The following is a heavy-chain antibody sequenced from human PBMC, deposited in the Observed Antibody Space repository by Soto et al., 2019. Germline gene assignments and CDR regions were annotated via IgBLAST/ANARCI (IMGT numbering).Heavy chain of an antibody. CDR3: AAPPGEQWLATFHYFDC. J-gene: IGHJ4*02. CDR2: ISGSGGGT. CDR1: GFTFTSYA. Sequence: EVQLLESGGGLVQPGGSLRLSCAASGFTFTSYAMSWVRQAPGKGLEWVSSISGSGGGTYYADSVKGRFTISRDNSKNTLYLQMNTLRVEDTAVYYCAAPPGEQWLATFHYFDCWGQGTLVTVSS. D-gene: IGHD6-19*01. V-gene: IGHV3-23*01.